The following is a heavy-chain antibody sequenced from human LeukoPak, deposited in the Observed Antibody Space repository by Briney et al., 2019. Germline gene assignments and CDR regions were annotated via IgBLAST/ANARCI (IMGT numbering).Heavy chain of an antibody. CDR2: ISDSGGRT. Sequence: PGGSLRLSCAASGFTFSSYSMSWVRQAPGKGLEWVSGISDSGGRTCYADSVKGRFTISRDNAENSLYLQMNSLRAEDTALYYCAVWYVDYWGQGTLVTVSS. CDR3: AVWYVDY. V-gene: IGHV3-23*01. J-gene: IGHJ4*02. CDR1: GFTFSSYS.